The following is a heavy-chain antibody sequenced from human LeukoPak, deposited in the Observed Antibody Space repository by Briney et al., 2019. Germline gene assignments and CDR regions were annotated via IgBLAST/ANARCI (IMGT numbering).Heavy chain of an antibody. CDR1: GYTFSVYY. CDR3: SRGGTALDY. Sequence: ASVKVSCKASGYTFSVYYLHWVRQAPGQGLKWMGWINPSSGGTNYAQKFQGRVTMTRDTSISTAYMELSSLRSDDTAVYYCSRGGTALDYWGQGTLVTVSS. D-gene: IGHD3-16*01. V-gene: IGHV1-2*02. J-gene: IGHJ4*02. CDR2: INPSSGGT.